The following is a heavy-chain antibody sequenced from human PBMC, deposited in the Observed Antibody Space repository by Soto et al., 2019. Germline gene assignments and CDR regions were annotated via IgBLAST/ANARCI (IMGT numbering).Heavy chain of an antibody. CDR2: INHSGST. CDR1: GGSFSGYY. V-gene: IGHV4-34*01. CDR3: ASAVLFRTRRYYDSSGYYYSY. Sequence: QVQLQQWGAGLLKPSETLSLTCAVYGGSFSGYYWSWIRQPPGKGLEWIGEINHSGSTNYNPSLKSRVTISVDTSKNQFSLKLSSVTAADTAVYYCASAVLFRTRRYYDSSGYYYSYWGQGTLVTVSS. J-gene: IGHJ4*02. D-gene: IGHD3-22*01.